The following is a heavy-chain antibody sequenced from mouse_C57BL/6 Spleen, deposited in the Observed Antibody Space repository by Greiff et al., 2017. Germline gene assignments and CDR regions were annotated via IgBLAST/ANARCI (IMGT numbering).Heavy chain of an antibody. CDR1: GFTFTDYY. J-gene: IGHJ1*03. Sequence: DVMLVESGGGLVQPGGSLSLSCAASGFTFTDYYMSWVRQPPGKALEWLGFIRNKANGYTTEYSASVKGRFTISRDNSQSILYLQMNALRAEDSATYYCARSDYYGSSYWYFDGWGTGTTVTVSS. V-gene: IGHV7-3*01. D-gene: IGHD1-1*01. CDR3: ARSDYYGSSYWYFDG. CDR2: IRNKANGYTT.